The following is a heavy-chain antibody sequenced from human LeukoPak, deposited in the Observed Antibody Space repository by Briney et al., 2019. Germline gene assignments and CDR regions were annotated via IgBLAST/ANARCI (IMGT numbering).Heavy chain of an antibody. Sequence: GGSLRLSCAASGFTFSIYWMSWVRQAPGKGLEWVANVKEDGSEKDYVDSVKGRFTISRDNAKNSLYLQMNSLRAEDTAVYYCTRDRSRAEDDWGQGTLVTVSS. CDR1: GFTFSIYW. D-gene: IGHD1-14*01. V-gene: IGHV3-7*01. CDR2: VKEDGSEK. CDR3: TRDRSRAEDD. J-gene: IGHJ4*02.